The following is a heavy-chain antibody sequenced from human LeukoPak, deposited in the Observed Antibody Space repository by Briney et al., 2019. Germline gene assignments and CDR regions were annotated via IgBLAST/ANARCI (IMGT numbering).Heavy chain of an antibody. CDR3: ARHVMITFGGVIASYYFDY. D-gene: IGHD3-16*02. CDR1: GYSLTSYW. V-gene: IGHV5-51*01. Sequence: GESLKISRKGSGYSLTSYWIGWVRQMPGKGLEWMGIIYPGDSDTRYSPSFQGQVTISADKSISTAYLQWSSLKASDTAMYYCARHVMITFGGVIASYYFDYWGQGTLVTVSS. CDR2: IYPGDSDT. J-gene: IGHJ4*02.